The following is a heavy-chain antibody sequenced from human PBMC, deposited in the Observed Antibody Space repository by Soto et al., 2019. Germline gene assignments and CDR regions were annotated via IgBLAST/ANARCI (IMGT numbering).Heavy chain of an antibody. CDR1: GGSISSGGYY. D-gene: IGHD3-10*01. Sequence: SETLSLTCTVSGGSISSGGYYWSWIRQHPGKGLEWIGYIYYSGSTYYNPSLKSRVTISVDTSKNQFSLKLSSVTTADTAVYYCARALTGSTKLLWFGELLPTMGYFDYWGQGTLVTVSS. V-gene: IGHV4-31*03. J-gene: IGHJ4*02. CDR2: IYYSGST. CDR3: ARALTGSTKLLWFGELLPTMGYFDY.